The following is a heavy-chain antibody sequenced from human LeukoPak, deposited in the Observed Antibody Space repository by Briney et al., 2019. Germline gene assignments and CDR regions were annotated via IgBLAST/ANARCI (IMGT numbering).Heavy chain of an antibody. CDR2: IRYDGSNK. J-gene: IGHJ4*02. Sequence: GGSLRLSCAASGFTFSSYGMHWVRQAPGKGLEWVAFIRYDGSNKYYADSVKGRFTIFRDNSKNTLYLQMNSLRAEDTAVYYCAKDDAPGMMGFDYWGQGTLVTVSS. V-gene: IGHV3-30*02. CDR1: GFTFSSYG. D-gene: IGHD1-14*01. CDR3: AKDDAPGMMGFDY.